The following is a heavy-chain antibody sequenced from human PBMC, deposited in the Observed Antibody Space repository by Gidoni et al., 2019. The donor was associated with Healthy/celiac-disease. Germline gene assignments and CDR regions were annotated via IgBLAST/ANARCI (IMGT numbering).Heavy chain of an antibody. CDR3: ARGDYDFWSGYYQAVWFDP. Sequence: QVQLVQSGAEVKKPGASVKVSCKASGYTFTSYYMHWVRQAPGQGLEWMGIINPSGGSTSYAQKFQGRVTITRDTSTSTVYMELSSLRSEDTAVYYCARGDYDFWSGYYQAVWFDPWGQGTLVTVSS. V-gene: IGHV1-46*01. J-gene: IGHJ5*02. CDR2: INPSGGST. D-gene: IGHD3-3*01. CDR1: GYTFTSYY.